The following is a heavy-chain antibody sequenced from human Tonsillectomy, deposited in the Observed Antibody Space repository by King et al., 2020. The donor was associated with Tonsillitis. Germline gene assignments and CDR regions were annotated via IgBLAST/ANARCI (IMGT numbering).Heavy chain of an antibody. J-gene: IGHJ3*02. CDR2: IWYDGSNK. CDR1: GFIFSNYG. D-gene: IGHD1-20*01. CDR3: ARGPITGSTEAFDI. V-gene: IGHV3-33*08. Sequence: VQLVESGGGVVQPGRSLRLSCAASGFIFSNYGMHWVRQAPGKGLEWVAFIWYDGSNKYYGDSVKGRFTVSRDNSQDTLYLQMNSLRADDTAVYYCARGPITGSTEAFDIWGQGTMVTVSS.